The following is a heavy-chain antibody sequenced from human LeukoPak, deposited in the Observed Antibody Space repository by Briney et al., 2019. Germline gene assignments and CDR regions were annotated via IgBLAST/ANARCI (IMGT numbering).Heavy chain of an antibody. J-gene: IGHJ6*02. D-gene: IGHD3-10*01. CDR2: IYSDGRT. V-gene: IGHV3-66*01. CDR1: GITVSSNY. CDR3: ARGRRLWFGDGPHHYGMDV. Sequence: PGGSLRLSCAASGITVSSNYMSWVRQAPGKGLEWVSVIYSDGRTYYAGSVKGRFTISRDNAKNPLYLQMNSLRAEDTAVYYCARGRRLWFGDGPHHYGMDVWGQGTTVTVSS.